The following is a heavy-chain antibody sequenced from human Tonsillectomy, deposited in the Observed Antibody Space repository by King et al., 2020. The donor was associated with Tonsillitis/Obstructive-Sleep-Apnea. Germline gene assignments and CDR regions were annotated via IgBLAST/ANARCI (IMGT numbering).Heavy chain of an antibody. CDR3: ARGRYYDSSGYKVSYAFDI. D-gene: IGHD3-22*01. J-gene: IGHJ3*02. V-gene: IGHV3-53*01. Sequence: QLVQSGGGLIQPGGSLRLSCAASGFTVSSNYMSWVRQAPGKGLEWVSVIYSGGSTYYADSVKGRFTISRDNSKNTLYLQMNSLRAEDTAVYYCARGRYYDSSGYKVSYAFDIWGQGTMVTVSS. CDR2: IYSGGST. CDR1: GFTVSSNY.